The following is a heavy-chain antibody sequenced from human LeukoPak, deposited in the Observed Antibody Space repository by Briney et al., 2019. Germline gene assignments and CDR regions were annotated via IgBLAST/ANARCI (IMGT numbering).Heavy chain of an antibody. CDR2: MNPNSGNT. D-gene: IGHD1-26*01. CDR1: GYTFTSYD. V-gene: IGHV1-8*01. CDR3: ARGRFRWELEIRDFDY. Sequence: ASVKVSCKASGYTFTSYDINWVRQATGQGLEWMGWMNPNSGNTGYAQKFQGRVTMTRDTSISTAYMELSSLRSEDTAVYYCARGRFRWELEIRDFDYWGQGTLVAVSS. J-gene: IGHJ4*02.